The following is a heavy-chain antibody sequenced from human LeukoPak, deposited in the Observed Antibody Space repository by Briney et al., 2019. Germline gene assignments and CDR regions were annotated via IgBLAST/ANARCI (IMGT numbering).Heavy chain of an antibody. CDR2: INHSGST. CDR1: GGSFSGYY. V-gene: IGHV4-34*01. J-gene: IGHJ4*02. CDR3: ASTPLVVTPTSVDY. Sequence: PSETLSLTCAVDGGSFSGYYWSWIRQPPGKGLEWIGEINHSGSTNYNPSLKSRVTISVDTSKNQFSLKLSSVTAADTAVYYCASTPLVVTPTSVDYWGQGTLVTVPS. D-gene: IGHD4-23*01.